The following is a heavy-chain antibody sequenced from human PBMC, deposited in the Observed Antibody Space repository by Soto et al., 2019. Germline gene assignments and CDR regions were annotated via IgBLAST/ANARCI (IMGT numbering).Heavy chain of an antibody. Sequence: SSETLSLTCNVSGGSIYTYYWNWIRQSPGKGLEWIGYIYYSGSTNYNPSLKSRVTISVDTSKNQFSLNLTSVTAADTAVYYCARRGGSSSGYYYYAMDVWGQGTTVTVSS. V-gene: IGHV4-59*12. D-gene: IGHD6-6*01. J-gene: IGHJ6*02. CDR1: GGSIYTYY. CDR2: IYYSGST. CDR3: ARRGGSSSGYYYYAMDV.